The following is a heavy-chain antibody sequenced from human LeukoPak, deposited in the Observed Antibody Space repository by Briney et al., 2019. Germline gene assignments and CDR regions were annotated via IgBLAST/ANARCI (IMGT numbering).Heavy chain of an antibody. CDR3: AKVVAAAGTDWFDP. J-gene: IGHJ5*02. V-gene: IGHV3-23*01. CDR2: ISGSGGST. Sequence: GGSLRLSCAASGFTFSSYAMSWVRQAPGKGLEWVSAISGSGGSTYYADSVKGQFTISRDNSKNTLHLRMNSLRAEDTAVYYCAKVVAAAGTDWFDPWGQGTLVTVSS. D-gene: IGHD6-13*01. CDR1: GFTFSSYA.